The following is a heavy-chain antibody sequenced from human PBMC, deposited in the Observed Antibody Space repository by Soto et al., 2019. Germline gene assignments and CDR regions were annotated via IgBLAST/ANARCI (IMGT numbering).Heavy chain of an antibody. CDR1: GFSFSHYW. CDR3: ARALGHSSSWYGDS. D-gene: IGHD6-13*01. Sequence: GGSLRLSCAGSGFSFSHYWMAWVRQAPGKGLEWVANIEPNGSDKFYVDSLRGRFAMSRDNAKLSLYLQMNSLRDEDTAVYYCARALGHSSSWYGDSWGQGTPVTVSS. J-gene: IGHJ4*02. CDR2: IEPNGSDK. V-gene: IGHV3-7*01.